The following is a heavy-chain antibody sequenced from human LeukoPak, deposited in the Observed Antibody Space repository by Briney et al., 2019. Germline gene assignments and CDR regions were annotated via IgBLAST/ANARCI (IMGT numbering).Heavy chain of an antibody. V-gene: IGHV3-53*01. CDR1: GPIVSTNY. J-gene: IGHJ4*02. CDR2: LYVNENR. Sequence: GGSLRLSCAVSGPIVSTNYMSWVRQAPGKGLEWISILYVNENRYYADSVKGRFIISRDTSKNTLYFQMNSLRAEDTAMYYCVREDLGVDYWGQGTLVTVSS. D-gene: IGHD1-26*01. CDR3: VREDLGVDY.